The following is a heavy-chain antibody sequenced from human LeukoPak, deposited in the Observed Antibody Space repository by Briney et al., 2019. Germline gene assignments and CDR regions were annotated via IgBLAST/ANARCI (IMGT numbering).Heavy chain of an antibody. D-gene: IGHD6-19*01. J-gene: IGHJ2*01. V-gene: IGHV3-33*01. CDR2: LVYDARS. Sequence: GTSLRLSCAASGFPFSSYGMHWVRQAPGKGLEWVARLVYDARSDYANSVKGRFTISRENAKNSFYLQMNSLRAEDTAVYYCVRDTALAGKFGNWHFGLWGRGTLVTVSS. CDR3: VRDTALAGKFGNWHFGL. CDR1: GFPFSSYG.